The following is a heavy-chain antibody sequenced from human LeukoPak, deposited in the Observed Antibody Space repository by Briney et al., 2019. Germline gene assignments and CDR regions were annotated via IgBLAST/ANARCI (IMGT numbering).Heavy chain of an antibody. CDR1: GFTFTSYW. V-gene: IGHV3-74*01. CDR3: AIGEWQETPHAFDI. D-gene: IGHD3-3*01. CDR2: INSDGSST. Sequence: PGRSLRLSCAASGFTFTSYWMHWVRQAPGKGLVWVSRINSDGSSTSYADSVKGRFTISRDNAKNTLYLQMSSLRAEDTAVYYCAIGEWQETPHAFDIWGQGTMVTVSS. J-gene: IGHJ3*02.